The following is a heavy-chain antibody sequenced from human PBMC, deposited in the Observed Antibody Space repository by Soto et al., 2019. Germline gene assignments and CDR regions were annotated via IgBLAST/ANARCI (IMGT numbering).Heavy chain of an antibody. CDR3: ATSRISIAVAGETEYYFDY. V-gene: IGHV1-2*04. J-gene: IGHJ4*02. D-gene: IGHD6-19*01. Sequence: ASVKVSCKASGYIFTGYYMHWVRQAPGQGLEWMGWINPNSGDTNYTQKFQGWVTMTRDTSISTAYMELSRLRSDDTAVYYCATSRISIAVAGETEYYFDYWGQGTPVTVAS. CDR1: GYIFTGYY. CDR2: INPNSGDT.